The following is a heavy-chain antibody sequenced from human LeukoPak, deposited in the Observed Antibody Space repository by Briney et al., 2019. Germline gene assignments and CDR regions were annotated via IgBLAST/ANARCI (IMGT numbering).Heavy chain of an antibody. CDR1: GGSISSYY. V-gene: IGHV4-59*01. D-gene: IGHD3-10*01. Sequence: SETLSLTCTVSGGSISSYYWSWIRQPPGQGLEWIGYIYHSGGTNYNPSLKSRVTISLDTSKNQFSLKLSSVTAADTAVYYCARVGTYYRSLDSWGQGTLVTVSS. CDR3: ARVGTYYRSLDS. J-gene: IGHJ4*02. CDR2: IYHSGGT.